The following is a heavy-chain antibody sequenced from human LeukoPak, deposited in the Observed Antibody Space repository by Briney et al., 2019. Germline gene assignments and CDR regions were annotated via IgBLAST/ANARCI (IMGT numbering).Heavy chain of an antibody. CDR2: IIPIFGTA. Sequence: SVKVSCKASGGTFSRYAISWVRQAPGQGLEWMGGIIPIFGTANYAQKFQGGVTITTDESTSTAYMELSSLRSEDTAVYYCARGDFLTGCLGYYYYMDVWGKGTTGTVSS. CDR3: ARGDFLTGCLGYYYYMDV. J-gene: IGHJ6*03. D-gene: IGHD3-9*01. V-gene: IGHV1-69*05. CDR1: GGTFSRYA.